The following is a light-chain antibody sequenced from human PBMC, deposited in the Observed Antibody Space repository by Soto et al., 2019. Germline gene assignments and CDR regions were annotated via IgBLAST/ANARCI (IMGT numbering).Light chain of an antibody. CDR2: EVS. CDR1: SSDVGAYNY. Sequence: QSALTQPASVSGTPGQSITFSCTGTSSDVGAYNYVSWYQQHPGKAPKLMIYEVSNWPSGVSNRFSGSKSGNTASLTISGLQAEDEADYYCCSFTSSNTVVFGGGTKVTVL. V-gene: IGLV2-14*01. CDR3: CSFTSSNTVV. J-gene: IGLJ3*02.